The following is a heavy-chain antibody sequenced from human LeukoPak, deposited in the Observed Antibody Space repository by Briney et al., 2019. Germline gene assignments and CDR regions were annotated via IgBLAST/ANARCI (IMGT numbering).Heavy chain of an antibody. CDR3: ARGSKMATISDY. CDR2: IYSSGST. D-gene: IGHD5-24*01. Sequence: PSETLSLTGTVSGGSISSYYWSWIRQPPGKGLEWIGYIYSSGSTNYNPSLKSRVTMSVDTSKNQFSLKLSSVTAADTAVYYCARGSKMATISDYWGQGTLVTVSS. CDR1: GGSISSYY. V-gene: IGHV4-59*01. J-gene: IGHJ4*02.